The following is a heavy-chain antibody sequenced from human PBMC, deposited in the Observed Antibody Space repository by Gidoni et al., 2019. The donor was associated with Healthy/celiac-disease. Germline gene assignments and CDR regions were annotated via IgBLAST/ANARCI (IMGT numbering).Heavy chain of an antibody. CDR2: ISSSSSYT. D-gene: IGHD3-3*01. J-gene: IGHJ4*02. CDR1: GFTFSDYY. V-gene: IGHV3-11*06. Sequence: QVQLVESGGGLVKPGGSLRLSCAASGFTFSDYYMSWIRQAPGKGLEWVSYISSSSSYTNYADSVKGRFTISRDNAKNSLYLQMNSLRAEDTAVYYCAVEVGVRFLERPGNDYWGQGTLVTVSS. CDR3: AVEVGVRFLERPGNDY.